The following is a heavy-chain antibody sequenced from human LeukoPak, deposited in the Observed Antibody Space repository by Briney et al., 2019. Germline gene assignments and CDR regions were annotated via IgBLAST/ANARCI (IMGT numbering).Heavy chain of an antibody. CDR3: AKTTRAMVRGVISSPFDY. CDR1: GFTFSDYY. Sequence: GGSLRLSCAASGFTFSDYYMSWIRQAPGKGLEWVSYISSSGSTIYYADSVKGRFTISRDNSKNTLYLQMNSLRAEDTAVYYCAKTTRAMVRGVISSPFDYWGQGTLVTVSS. J-gene: IGHJ4*02. CDR2: ISSSGSTI. D-gene: IGHD3-10*01. V-gene: IGHV3-11*04.